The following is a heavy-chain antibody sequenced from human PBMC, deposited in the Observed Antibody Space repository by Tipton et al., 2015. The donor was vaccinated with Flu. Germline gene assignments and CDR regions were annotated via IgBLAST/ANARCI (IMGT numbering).Heavy chain of an antibody. J-gene: IGHJ1*01. CDR2: IRYDGTTT. D-gene: IGHD1-26*01. CDR3: VKEYEWGFDIEH. Sequence: LRLSCAASGFTFGSHGMHWVRQAPGKGLEWMAFIRYDGTTTYYADSVKGRFTISRDNSRNTLYLQMSGLRVEDTAVYYCVKEYEWGFDIEHWGQGTLVTVSS. CDR1: GFTFGSHG. V-gene: IGHV3-30*02.